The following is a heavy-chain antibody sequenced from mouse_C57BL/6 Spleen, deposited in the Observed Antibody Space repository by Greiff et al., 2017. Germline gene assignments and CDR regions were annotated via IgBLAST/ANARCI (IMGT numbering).Heavy chain of an antibody. CDR1: GFTFSSYA. CDR2: ISSGGDYI. V-gene: IGHV5-9-1*02. J-gene: IGHJ4*01. Sequence: EVQVVESGEGLVKPGGSLKLSCAASGFTFSSYAMSWVRQTPEKRLEWVAYISSGGDYIYYADTVKGRVTISRDNARNTMYLQMSSLKSEDTAMYYCTRDRQLRGYAMDYWGQGTSVTVSS. D-gene: IGHD3-2*02. CDR3: TRDRQLRGYAMDY.